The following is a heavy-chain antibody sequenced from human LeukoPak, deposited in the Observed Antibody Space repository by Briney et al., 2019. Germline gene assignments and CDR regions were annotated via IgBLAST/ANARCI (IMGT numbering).Heavy chain of an antibody. J-gene: IGHJ4*02. V-gene: IGHV6-1*01. CDR1: GDSVSSNSAA. D-gene: IGHD1-7*01. Sequence: SQTLSLTCAISGDSVSSNSAAWNWIRQSPSRGLEWLGRTYYRSKWYNDYAVSVKGRITINPDTSKNQFSLQLNSVTPEDTAVYYCARVTTKTGTKRSWSYFDYWGQGTLVTVSS. CDR2: TYYRSKWYN. CDR3: ARVTTKTGTKRSWSYFDY.